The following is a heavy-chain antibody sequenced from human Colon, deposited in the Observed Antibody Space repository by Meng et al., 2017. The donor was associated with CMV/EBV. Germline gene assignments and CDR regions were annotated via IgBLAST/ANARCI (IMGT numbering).Heavy chain of an antibody. J-gene: IGHJ6*02. V-gene: IGHV3-30*02. Sequence: GGSLRLSCAASGFILNNYGVHWVRQAPGKGLEWVAFVSVFGDKKLFPDSVNGRFTISRDTSKNTVYLQMTSLKVEDTAVYYCAKDFDRVMEQYYGMDVWGQGTTVTVSS. CDR2: VSVFGDKK. D-gene: IGHD2-21*01. CDR1: GFILNNYG. CDR3: AKDFDRVMEQYYGMDV.